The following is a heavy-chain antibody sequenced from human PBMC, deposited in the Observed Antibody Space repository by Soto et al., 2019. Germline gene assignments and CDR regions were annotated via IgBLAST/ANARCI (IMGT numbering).Heavy chain of an antibody. CDR3: ARAAFSYSPISAFPH. V-gene: IGHV3-21*02. D-gene: IGHD1-26*01. CDR2: VGTSKNYI. Sequence: EVQLVESGGGLVKPGGSLRLSCVASGFTFTTYTMSWVRQAPGKGLEWLSSVGTSKNYIYYADSVKGRFTISRDNARNSVSLQMDNLRAEDTAVYYCARAAFSYSPISAFPHWGQGTLVTVSS. CDR1: GFTFTTYT. J-gene: IGHJ1*01.